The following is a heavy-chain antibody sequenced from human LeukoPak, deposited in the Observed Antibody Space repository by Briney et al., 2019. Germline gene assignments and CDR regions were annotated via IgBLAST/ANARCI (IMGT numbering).Heavy chain of an antibody. CDR1: GYTFIGYY. Sequence: GASVKVSCKASGYTFIGYYVHWVRQAPGQGLEYMGWINPNSGGTNYAQKFQGRVTMTRDTSISTAYMELSSLRSDDTAVYYCARGPGDIVVLPVVIGGDSWGQGTLVTVSS. CDR2: INPNSGGT. CDR3: ARGPGDIVVLPVVIGGDS. D-gene: IGHD2-2*02. J-gene: IGHJ4*02. V-gene: IGHV1-2*02.